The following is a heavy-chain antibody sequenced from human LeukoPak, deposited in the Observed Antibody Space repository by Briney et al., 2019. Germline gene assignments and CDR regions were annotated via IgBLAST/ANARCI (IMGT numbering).Heavy chain of an antibody. CDR3: AKDRLLNCRGDCYIFDY. J-gene: IGHJ4*02. Sequence: PGGSLRLSCTVSGFTVSINSMSWVRQTPGKGLEWVSSISGSGDSTFYADSVKGRFSISRDNSKNTLYLQVNGLRTEDTAVYYCAKDRLLNCRGDCYIFDYWGQGTVVTVSS. V-gene: IGHV3-23*01. D-gene: IGHD2-21*02. CDR2: ISGSGDST. CDR1: GFTVSINS.